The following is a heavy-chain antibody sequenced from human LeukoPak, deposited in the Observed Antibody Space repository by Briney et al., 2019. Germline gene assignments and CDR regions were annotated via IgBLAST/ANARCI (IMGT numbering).Heavy chain of an antibody. CDR1: GFTFDDYG. D-gene: IGHD2-15*01. CDR3: AKDSGYCSGGSCPYAFDI. Sequence: GGSLRLSCAASGFTFDDYGMSWVRQAPGKGLEWVAFIRYDGSNKYYADSVKGRFTISRDNSKNTLYLQMNSLRAEDTAVYYCAKDSGYCSGGSCPYAFDIWGQGTMVTVSS. CDR2: IRYDGSNK. V-gene: IGHV3-30*02. J-gene: IGHJ3*02.